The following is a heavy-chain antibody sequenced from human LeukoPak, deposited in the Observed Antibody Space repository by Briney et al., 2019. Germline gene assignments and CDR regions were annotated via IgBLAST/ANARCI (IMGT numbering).Heavy chain of an antibody. CDR3: ARARGSYYPVGY. CDR1: GYTFTGYY. Sequence: GASVKVSCKASGYTFTGYYMHWVRQAPGQGLEWMGWISAYNGNTNYAQKLQGRVTMTTDTSTSTAYMELRSLRSDDTAVYYCARARGSYYPVGYWGQGTLVTVSS. CDR2: ISAYNGNT. D-gene: IGHD1-26*01. J-gene: IGHJ4*02. V-gene: IGHV1-18*04.